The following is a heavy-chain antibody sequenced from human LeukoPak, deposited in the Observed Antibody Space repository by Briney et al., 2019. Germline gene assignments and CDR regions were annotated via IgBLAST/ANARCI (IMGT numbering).Heavy chain of an antibody. J-gene: IGHJ2*01. CDR2: IHTSGST. V-gene: IGHV4-4*07. CDR3: ARYFDL. CDR1: GASISSYY. Sequence: SGTLSLTCTVSGASISSYYWNWIRQPAGEGLEWIGRIHTSGSTNYNPSLKSRLTMSVDTSKNQFSLKLSSVTAADTAVYYCARYFDLWGRGTLVTVSS.